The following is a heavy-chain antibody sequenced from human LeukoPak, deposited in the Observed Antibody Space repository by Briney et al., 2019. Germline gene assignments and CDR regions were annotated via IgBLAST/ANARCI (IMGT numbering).Heavy chain of an antibody. CDR3: ARDSGENWFDP. CDR1: GYSISSGYY. D-gene: IGHD3-10*01. V-gene: IGHV4-38-2*02. J-gene: IGHJ5*02. Sequence: SETLSLTCTVSGYSISSGYYWGWIRQPAGKGLEWIGHIYTTGSTYYNPSLKSRVTISVDTSKNQFSLKLSSVTAADTAVYYCARDSGENWFDPWGQGTLVTVSS. CDR2: IYTTGST.